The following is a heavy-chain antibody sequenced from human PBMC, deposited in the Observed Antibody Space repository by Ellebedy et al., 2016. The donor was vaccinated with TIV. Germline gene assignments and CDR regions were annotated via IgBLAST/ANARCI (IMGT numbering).Heavy chain of an antibody. V-gene: IGHV1-2*04. CDR2: INPNSGGT. J-gene: IGHJ4*02. CDR1: GYTFTSYG. D-gene: IGHD3-22*01. Sequence: AASVKVSCKASGYTFTSYGISWVRQAPGQGLEWMGWINPNSGGTNYAQKFQGWVTMTRDTSISTAYMELSRLRSDDTAVYYCARSYDSSFDYWGQGTLVTVSS. CDR3: ARSYDSSFDY.